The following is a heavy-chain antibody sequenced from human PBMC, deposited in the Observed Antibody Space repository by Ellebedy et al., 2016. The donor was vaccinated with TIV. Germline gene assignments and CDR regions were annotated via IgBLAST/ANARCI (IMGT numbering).Heavy chain of an antibody. CDR1: GFTFSDYY. CDR3: ARGRTVFNDILTGSQYYFDY. Sequence: GGSLRLSCAASGFTFSDYYMSWIRQAPGKGLEWVSYISSSGSTIYYADSVKGRFTISRDNAKNSLYLQMNSLRAEDTAVYYCARGRTVFNDILTGSQYYFDYWGQGTLVTVSS. J-gene: IGHJ4*02. V-gene: IGHV3-11*01. D-gene: IGHD3-9*01. CDR2: ISSSGSTI.